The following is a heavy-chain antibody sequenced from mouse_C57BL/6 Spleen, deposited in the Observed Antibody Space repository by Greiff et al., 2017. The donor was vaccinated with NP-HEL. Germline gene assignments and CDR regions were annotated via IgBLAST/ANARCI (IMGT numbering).Heavy chain of an antibody. CDR3: AREALDSSGRAWFAY. Sequence: EVKLMESGPGLVKPSQSLSLTCSVTGYSITSGYYWNWLRQFPGNKLEWMGYISYDGSNNYNPSLKNRISITRDTSKNQFFLKLNSVTTEDTATYYCAREALDSSGRAWFAYWGQGTLVTVSA. CDR1: GYSITSGYY. CDR2: ISYDGSN. J-gene: IGHJ3*01. V-gene: IGHV3-6*01. D-gene: IGHD3-2*02.